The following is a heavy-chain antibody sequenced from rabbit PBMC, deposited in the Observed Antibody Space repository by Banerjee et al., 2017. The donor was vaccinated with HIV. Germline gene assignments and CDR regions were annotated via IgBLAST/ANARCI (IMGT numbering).Heavy chain of an antibody. Sequence: EQLEESGGGLVKPEGSLTLTCKASGFSFSNKAVMCWVRQAPGKGLQWIACINAVTGKAVYATWAKGRFTFSKTSSTTVTLQMTSLTAADTATYFCGRSSNAGYAGYGYGSNLWGPGTLVTVS. J-gene: IGHJ4*01. CDR1: GFSFSNKAV. CDR3: GRSSNAGYAGYGYGSNL. CDR2: INAVTGKA. D-gene: IGHD7-1*01. V-gene: IGHV1S45*01.